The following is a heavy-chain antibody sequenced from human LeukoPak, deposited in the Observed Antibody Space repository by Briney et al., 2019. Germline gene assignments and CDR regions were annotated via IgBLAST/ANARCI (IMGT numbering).Heavy chain of an antibody. Sequence: TGGSLRLSCAASGVTFSSYAMGWVRQFPGKGLEWVSAISGSGGSTYYADSVKGRFTISRDDSKNTLHSQMNSLRAEDTAVYYCAKGPLIEVAGTTWDYWGQGTLVTVSS. J-gene: IGHJ4*02. D-gene: IGHD6-19*01. CDR1: GVTFSSYA. V-gene: IGHV3-23*01. CDR2: ISGSGGST. CDR3: AKGPLIEVAGTTWDY.